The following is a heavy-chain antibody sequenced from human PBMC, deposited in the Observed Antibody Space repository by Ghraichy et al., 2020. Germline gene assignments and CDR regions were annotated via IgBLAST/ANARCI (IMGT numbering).Heavy chain of an antibody. V-gene: IGHV3-23*01. J-gene: IGHJ4*02. CDR2: ISGSGGNT. D-gene: IGHD2-2*01. CDR3: AKDESYIVVIPAAIQGLDY. Sequence: GGSLRLSCAASGFTFNTYAMSWVRQAPGKGLEWVSGISGSGGNTYYADSVKGRFTISRDNSKNTLYLQMNSLRAEDTAVYYCAKDESYIVVIPAAIQGLDYWGQGTLVTVSS. CDR1: GFTFNTYA.